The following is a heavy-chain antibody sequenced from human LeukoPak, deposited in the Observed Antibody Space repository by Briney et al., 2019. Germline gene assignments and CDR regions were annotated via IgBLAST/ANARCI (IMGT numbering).Heavy chain of an antibody. D-gene: IGHD6-6*01. CDR2: IYYSGST. V-gene: IGHV4-59*01. Sequence: SETLSLTCTVSGGSISSYYWSWIRQPPGKGLEWIGYIYYSGSTNYNPSLKSRVTISVDTSKNQFPLKLSSVTAADTAVYYCARGLVAARPNYYYYMDVWGKGTTVTVSS. J-gene: IGHJ6*03. CDR3: ARGLVAARPNYYYYMDV. CDR1: GGSISSYY.